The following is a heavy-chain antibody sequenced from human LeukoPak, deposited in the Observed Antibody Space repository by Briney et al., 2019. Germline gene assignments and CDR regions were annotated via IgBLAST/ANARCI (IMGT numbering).Heavy chain of an antibody. CDR2: INSDEDST. D-gene: IGHD2-2*01. Sequence: GSLRLSCSASGFTFSSYAMHWVRQAPGKGLVWVSHINSDEDSTTYADSVKGRFTISRDNAKNTLYLQMNSLRAEDTAMYYCASSSMDAFDIWGQGTMVTVSS. CDR1: GFTFSSYA. CDR3: ASSSMDAFDI. J-gene: IGHJ3*02. V-gene: IGHV3-74*03.